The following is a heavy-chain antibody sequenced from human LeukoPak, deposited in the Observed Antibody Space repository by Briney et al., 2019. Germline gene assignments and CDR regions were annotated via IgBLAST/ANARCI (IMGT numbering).Heavy chain of an antibody. CDR1: GGSISSRSYY. V-gene: IGHV4-39*01. Sequence: SETLSLTCSVSGGSISSRSYYWGWIRQPPGKGLEWIGSIYYSGSTYYNPSLKSRVTISVDTSKNQFSLKLSSVTAADTAVYYCARVDDSSGDYYFDYWGQGTLVTVSS. CDR2: IYYSGST. J-gene: IGHJ4*02. D-gene: IGHD3-22*01. CDR3: ARVDDSSGDYYFDY.